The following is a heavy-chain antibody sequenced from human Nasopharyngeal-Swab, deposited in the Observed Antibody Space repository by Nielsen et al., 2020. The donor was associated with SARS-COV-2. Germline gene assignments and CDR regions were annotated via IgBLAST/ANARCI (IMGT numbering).Heavy chain of an antibody. CDR3: ARVARRYSSGWYYFDY. V-gene: IGHV3-48*03. J-gene: IGHJ4*02. CDR2: ISSSGSTI. D-gene: IGHD6-19*01. Sequence: GESLKISCAASGFTFSSYEMNWVRQAPGKGLEWVSYISSSGSTIYYADSVKGRFTISRDNAKNSLYLQMNSLRAEDTAVYYCARVARRYSSGWYYFDYWGQGTLVTVSS. CDR1: GFTFSSYE.